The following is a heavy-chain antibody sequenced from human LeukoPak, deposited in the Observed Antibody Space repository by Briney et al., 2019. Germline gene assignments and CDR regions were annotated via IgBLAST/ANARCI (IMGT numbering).Heavy chain of an antibody. D-gene: IGHD6-19*01. CDR2: ISYDGTDK. Sequence: GGSLRLSCAAPGFTFTTFPMHWVRQPPGKGLEWVAVISYDGTDKYYADSVKGRFTISRDSSKSTLYLQMDSLRAEDTAVYYCASPNSMAGTHYFHYWGQGTLVTVSS. V-gene: IGHV3-30*04. J-gene: IGHJ4*02. CDR1: GFTFTTFP. CDR3: ASPNSMAGTHYFHY.